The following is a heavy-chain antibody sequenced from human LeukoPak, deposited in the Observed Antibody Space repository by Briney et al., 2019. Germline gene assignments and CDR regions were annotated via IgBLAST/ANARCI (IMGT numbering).Heavy chain of an antibody. CDR2: INHSGST. D-gene: IGHD3-10*01. CDR3: ARNMVRGVKRGMDV. CDR1: GGSFSGYY. J-gene: IGHJ6*02. V-gene: IGHV4-34*01. Sequence: PSETLSLTCAVYGGSFSGYYWSWIRQPPGKGLEWIGEINHSGSTNYNPSLKSRVTISVDTSKNQFSLKLSSVTAADTAVYYCARNMVRGVKRGMDVWGQGTTVTVSS.